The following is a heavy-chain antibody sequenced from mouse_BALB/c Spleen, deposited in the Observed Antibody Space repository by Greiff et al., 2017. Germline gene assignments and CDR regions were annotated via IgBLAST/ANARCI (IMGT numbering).Heavy chain of an antibody. V-gene: IGHV1S29*02. Sequence: EVQLVESGPELVKPGASVKISCKASGYTFTGYNMHWVKQSHGKSLEWIGYIYPYNGGTGYNQKFKSKATLTVDNSSSTAYMELRSLTSEDSAVYYCARGVYGYLFAYWGQGTLVTVSA. CDR2: IYPYNGGT. J-gene: IGHJ3*01. D-gene: IGHD1-2*01. CDR3: ARGVYGYLFAY. CDR1: GYTFTGYN.